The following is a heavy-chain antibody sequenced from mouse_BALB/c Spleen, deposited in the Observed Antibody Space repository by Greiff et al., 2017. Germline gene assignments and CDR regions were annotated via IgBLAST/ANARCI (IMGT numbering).Heavy chain of an antibody. CDR2: ISSGSSTI. V-gene: IGHV5-17*02. D-gene: IGHD2-1*01. J-gene: IGHJ4*01. CDR1: GFTFSSFG. Sequence: EVQVVESGGGLVQPGGSRKLSCAASGFTFSSFGMHWVRQAPEKGLEWVAYISSGSSTIYYADTVKGRFTISRDNPKNTLFLQMTSLRSEDTAMYYCARGVYGNYPYAMDYWGQGTSVTVSS. CDR3: ARGVYGNYPYAMDY.